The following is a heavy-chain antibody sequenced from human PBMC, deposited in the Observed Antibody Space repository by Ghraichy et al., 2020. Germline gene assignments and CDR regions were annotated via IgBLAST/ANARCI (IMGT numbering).Heavy chain of an antibody. CDR1: GFTLSNYG. D-gene: IGHD3-10*02. Sequence: GGSLRLSCAASGFTLSNYGMHWVRQAPGKGLEWVVFIRYDGSNKYYADSVRGRFTISRDNSKSTLHLHLNNLRGDDTALYYCAKGESSGNYYVRHSYNAMDVWGQGTAVTVSS. CDR2: IRYDGSNK. V-gene: IGHV3-30*02. J-gene: IGHJ6*02. CDR3: AKGESSGNYYVRHSYNAMDV.